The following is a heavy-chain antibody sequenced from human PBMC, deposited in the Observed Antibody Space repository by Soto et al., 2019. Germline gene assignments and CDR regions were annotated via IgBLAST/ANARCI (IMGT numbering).Heavy chain of an antibody. Sequence: GGSLRLSCAASGFTVSSNYMSWVRQAPGKGLEWVSVIYSGGSTYYADSVKGRFTISRDNSKNTLYLQMNSLRAEDTAVYYCARDGDSSSWYGHDAFDIWGQGTMVTVSS. D-gene: IGHD6-13*01. V-gene: IGHV3-53*01. CDR1: GFTVSSNY. CDR3: ARDGDSSSWYGHDAFDI. J-gene: IGHJ3*02. CDR2: IYSGGST.